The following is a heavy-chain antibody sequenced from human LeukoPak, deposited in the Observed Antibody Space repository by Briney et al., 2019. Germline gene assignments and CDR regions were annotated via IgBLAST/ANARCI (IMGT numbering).Heavy chain of an antibody. J-gene: IGHJ4*02. CDR2: ISGSGGST. CDR3: AKDRQWTVVPYFDY. Sequence: GGSLRLSCAASGFTFSSYAMSWVRQAPGKGLEGVSAISGSGGSTYYADSVKGRFTIPRDNSKNTLYLQMNSLRAEDTAVYYCAKDRQWTVVPYFDYWGQGTLVTVSS. CDR1: GFTFSSYA. D-gene: IGHD4-23*01. V-gene: IGHV3-23*01.